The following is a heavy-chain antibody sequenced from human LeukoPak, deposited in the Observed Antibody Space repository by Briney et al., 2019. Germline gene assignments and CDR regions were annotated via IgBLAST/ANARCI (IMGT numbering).Heavy chain of an antibody. J-gene: IGHJ4*02. CDR3: AKDHDWSFDY. D-gene: IGHD3-3*01. CDR1: VFTLSIYG. Sequence: PGGSLRLSCAVCVFTLSIYGMHGVRQATGKGAEWVALLRSGGNKKYYAVSVRRRFPIYRHISEHTLYLQMNGVRSEDTAVYYCAKDHDWSFDYWAQGTLVPVSS. CDR2: LRSGGNKK. V-gene: IGHV3-30*02.